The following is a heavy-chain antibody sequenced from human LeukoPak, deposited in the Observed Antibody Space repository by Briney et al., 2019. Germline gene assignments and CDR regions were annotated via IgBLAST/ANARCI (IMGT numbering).Heavy chain of an antibody. CDR2: IYSGGST. Sequence: GGSLRLSCAASGFTFSSNYMSWVRQAPGKGLEWVSVIYSGGSTYYADSVMGRFTISRDNSKNTLYLQMNSLRAEDTAVYYCARWYSSSWYYFDYWGQGTLVTVSS. V-gene: IGHV3-66*01. J-gene: IGHJ4*02. CDR1: GFTFSSNY. CDR3: ARWYSSSWYYFDY. D-gene: IGHD6-13*01.